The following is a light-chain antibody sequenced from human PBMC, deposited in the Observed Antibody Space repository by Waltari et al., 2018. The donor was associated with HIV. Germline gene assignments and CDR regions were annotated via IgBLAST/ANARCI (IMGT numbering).Light chain of an antibody. CDR1: SSDVGSYNL. J-gene: IGLJ3*02. CDR2: EVT. V-gene: IGLV2-23*02. Sequence: QSALTQPASVSGSPGQSITISCTGTSSDVGSYNLVSWYQQHPGKAPKCMSYEVTKRPSGVSNRFYGSKSGNTASLTISGLQAEDEGEYHCCSYAGTSILVFGGGTKLTVL. CDR3: CSYAGTSILV.